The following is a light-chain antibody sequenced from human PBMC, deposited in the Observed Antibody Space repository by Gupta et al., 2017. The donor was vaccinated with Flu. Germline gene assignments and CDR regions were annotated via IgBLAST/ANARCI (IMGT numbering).Light chain of an antibody. Sequence: DVVMTQSPLSLPVTLGQPASISCRSTQGLVYSDGNTYLHWFQQRPGQSPRRIIYQVSYRDSGVPDRISGSGSGNDFTLKISRVEAEDVGVYYCMQGAHWPWAFGQGTKVEIK. CDR1: QGLVYSDGNTY. CDR2: QVS. J-gene: IGKJ1*01. CDR3: MQGAHWPWA. V-gene: IGKV2-30*01.